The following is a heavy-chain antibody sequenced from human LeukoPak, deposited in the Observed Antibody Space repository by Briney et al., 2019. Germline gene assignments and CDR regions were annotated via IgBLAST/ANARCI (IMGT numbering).Heavy chain of an antibody. D-gene: IGHD3-9*01. CDR3: ARAGLGYDILTGYSTQYFDY. Sequence: GASVKVSCKASGYTFTSYYMYWVRQAPGQGLEWVGWINPNSGGTMYAQKFQGRVTMTRDTSISTAYMELSRLKSDDTAVYYCARAGLGYDILTGYSTQYFDYWGQGTLVTVSS. J-gene: IGHJ4*02. CDR2: INPNSGGT. V-gene: IGHV1-2*02. CDR1: GYTFTSYY.